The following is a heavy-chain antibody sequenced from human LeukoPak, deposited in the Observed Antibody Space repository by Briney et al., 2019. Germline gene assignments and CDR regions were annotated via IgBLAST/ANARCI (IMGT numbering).Heavy chain of an antibody. CDR3: ATQSLARGVIFFPLGY. D-gene: IGHD3-10*01. Sequence: GGSLRLSCAASGFTFGSYAMSWVRQSPGKGLEWVSAISGSGGSTYYADSVKGRFTISKDNSKNTLYLQMNGLRGEDTAVYYCATQSLARGVIFFPLGYWGQGILVTVSS. CDR1: GFTFGSYA. CDR2: ISGSGGST. J-gene: IGHJ4*02. V-gene: IGHV3-23*01.